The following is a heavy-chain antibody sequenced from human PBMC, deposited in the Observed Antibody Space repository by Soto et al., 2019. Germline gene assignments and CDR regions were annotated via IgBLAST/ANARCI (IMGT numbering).Heavy chain of an antibody. D-gene: IGHD6-6*01. Sequence: GGSLRLSCAASGFTFSSYAMSWVRQAPGKGLEWVSAISGSGGSTYYADSVKGRFTISRDNSKNTLYLQMNSLRAEDTAVYYCAKDAMRYSSSSHYFDYWGQGTLVTVSS. V-gene: IGHV3-23*01. CDR1: GFTFSSYA. CDR3: AKDAMRYSSSSHYFDY. CDR2: ISGSGGST. J-gene: IGHJ4*02.